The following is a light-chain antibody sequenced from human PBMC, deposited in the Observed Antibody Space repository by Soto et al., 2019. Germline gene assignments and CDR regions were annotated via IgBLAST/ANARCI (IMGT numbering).Light chain of an antibody. V-gene: IGKV3-15*01. Sequence: EIVMTQSPATLSVSPGESATLSCRASQSVRGKLAWYQQKPGQAPRLLIYAASTRASAIPARFSGSGSGTEFTLTISSLQSEDAAVFYCQQYTSWPFTFGGGTRVEIK. CDR2: AAS. J-gene: IGKJ4*01. CDR1: QSVRGK. CDR3: QQYTSWPFT.